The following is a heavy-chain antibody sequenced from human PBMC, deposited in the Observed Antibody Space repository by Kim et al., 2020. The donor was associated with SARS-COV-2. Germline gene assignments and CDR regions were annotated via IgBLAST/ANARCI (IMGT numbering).Heavy chain of an antibody. CDR1: GGSISSYY. J-gene: IGHJ5*02. V-gene: IGHV4-4*07. Sequence: SETLSLTCTVSGGSISSYYWSWIRQPAGKGLEWIGRIYTSGSTNYNPSLKSRVTMSVDTSKNQFSLKLSSVTAADTAVYYCARDLTPPPEYSSSRWFDPWGQGTLVTVSS. D-gene: IGHD6-6*01. CDR2: IYTSGST. CDR3: ARDLTPPPEYSSSRWFDP.